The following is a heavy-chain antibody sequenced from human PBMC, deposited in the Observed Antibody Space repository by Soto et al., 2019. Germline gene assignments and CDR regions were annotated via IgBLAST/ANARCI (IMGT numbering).Heavy chain of an antibody. CDR1: GDSISSYS. V-gene: IGHV4-4*07. J-gene: IGHJ5*01. CDR2: VYRGTS. CDR3: GRVVEGATRHTDFDS. Sequence: PSQTLSLTCSASGDSISSYSWSWIRQPAGKGLEWLGRVYRGTSNYNPSLKSRLIMSLDTSKNQFSLNLRSVTAADTAVYYCGRVVEGATRHTDFDSWGQGILVTVSS. D-gene: IGHD2-15*01.